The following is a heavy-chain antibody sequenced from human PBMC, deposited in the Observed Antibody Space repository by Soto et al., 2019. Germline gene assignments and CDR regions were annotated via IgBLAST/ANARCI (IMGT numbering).Heavy chain of an antibody. Sequence: AALKVYCNTAGCTFTRYGIICGRRTRGQGLEWMGWISGYNVDTNYAQKFQDRVSMTIDTSTGTAYMELRSLTSDDTAIYYCAKNGQPPYYYYGLDVWGQGTKVTVSS. CDR2: ISGYNVDT. CDR3: AKNGQPPYYYYGLDV. J-gene: IGHJ6*02. CDR1: GCTFTRYG. V-gene: IGHV1-18*01. D-gene: IGHD2-8*01.